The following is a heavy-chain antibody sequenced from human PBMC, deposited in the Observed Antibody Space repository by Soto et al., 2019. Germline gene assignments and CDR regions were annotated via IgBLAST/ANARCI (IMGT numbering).Heavy chain of an antibody. CDR3: ARDRAPNGYNHLDY. CDR1: GVSVSSGSYY. J-gene: IGHJ4*02. V-gene: IGHV4-61*01. Sequence: SETRSLTCTVSGVSVSSGSYYWSWIRQPPGKGLEWIGYIHYSGSTNYNPSLKSRVTMSVDTPKNQFSLKLSSVTAADTAVYYCARDRAPNGYNHLDYWGQGTLVTVSS. D-gene: IGHD5-12*01. CDR2: IHYSGST.